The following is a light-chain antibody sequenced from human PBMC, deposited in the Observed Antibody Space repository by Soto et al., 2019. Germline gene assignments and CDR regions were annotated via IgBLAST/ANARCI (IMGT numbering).Light chain of an antibody. J-gene: IGKJ5*01. CDR3: QQYYSYPIT. CDR1: QGISSY. CDR2: AAS. V-gene: IGKV1-9*01. Sequence: DFQMTQSPSTLSASVGDRVTITCRASQGISSYLAWYQQKPGKAPKLLIYAASTLQSGVPSRFSGSGSGTDFTLTISCLQSEDFATYYCQQYYSYPITFGQGTRLEI.